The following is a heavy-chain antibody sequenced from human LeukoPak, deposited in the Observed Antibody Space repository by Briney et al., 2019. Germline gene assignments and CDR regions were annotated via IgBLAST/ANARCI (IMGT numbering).Heavy chain of an antibody. CDR3: ARVSSGWHGFNY. CDR2: INPNSGDT. D-gene: IGHD6-19*01. CDR1: GYTFTSYY. J-gene: IGHJ4*02. Sequence: ASVKVSCKASGYTFTSYYMHWVRQAPGQGLEWMGRINPNSGDTNYAQMFQGRVTMTRDTSIRTAYMELSRLRSDDTAVYYCARVSSGWHGFNYWGQGTLVTVSS. V-gene: IGHV1-2*06.